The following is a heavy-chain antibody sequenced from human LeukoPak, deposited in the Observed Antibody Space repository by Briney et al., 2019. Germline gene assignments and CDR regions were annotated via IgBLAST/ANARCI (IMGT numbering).Heavy chain of an antibody. J-gene: IGHJ4*02. D-gene: IGHD2-2*02. Sequence: ASVKVSCKASGYTFTGYYMHWVRQAPGQGLEWMGWINPNSGGTNYAQKFQGRVTMTRDTSISTAYMELSRLRSDDTAVYYCARGSRRIVVVPAAIPYWGQGTLVTVSS. CDR1: GYTFTGYY. CDR3: ARGSRRIVVVPAAIPY. V-gene: IGHV1-2*02. CDR2: INPNSGGT.